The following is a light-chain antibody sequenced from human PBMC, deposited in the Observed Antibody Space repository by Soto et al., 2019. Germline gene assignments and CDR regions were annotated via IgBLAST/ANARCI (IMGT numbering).Light chain of an antibody. J-gene: IGLJ2*01. CDR2: EVS. V-gene: IGLV2-8*01. CDR3: SSYAGNYVVV. CDR1: SNDVGGYNY. Sequence: QSALTQPPSASGSPGQSVTISCTGTSNDVGGYNYVSWFQQHPGKVPQLMIYEVSKRPSGVPDRFSGSKSGNTASLTVSGLQAEDEADYYCSSYAGNYVVVFGGGTTLTVL.